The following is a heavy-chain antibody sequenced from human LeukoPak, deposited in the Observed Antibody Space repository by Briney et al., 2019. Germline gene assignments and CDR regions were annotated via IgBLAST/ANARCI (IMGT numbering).Heavy chain of an antibody. V-gene: IGHV1-69*04. CDR1: GGTFSSYA. J-gene: IGHJ4*02. CDR2: IIPILGIA. D-gene: IGHD3-10*01. Sequence: GASVKVSCKASGGTFSSYAISWVRQAPGQGLERMGRIIPILGIANYAQKFQGRVTITADKSTSTAYMELSSLRSEDTAVYYCARGKRFGELLYGWGQGTLVTVSS. CDR3: ARGKRFGELLYG.